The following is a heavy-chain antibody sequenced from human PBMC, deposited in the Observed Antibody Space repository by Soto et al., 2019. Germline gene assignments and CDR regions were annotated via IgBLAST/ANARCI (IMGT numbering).Heavy chain of an antibody. CDR1: GCSISSSSYY. CDR2: IYYSGST. Sequence: SETLSLTCTVSGCSISSSSYYWGWIRQPPGKGLEWIGSIYYSGSTYYNPSLKSRVTISVDTSKNQFSLKLSSVTAADTAVYYCARKGLYNWFDPWGQGTLVTVS. V-gene: IGHV4-39*01. J-gene: IGHJ5*02. CDR3: ARKGLYNWFDP.